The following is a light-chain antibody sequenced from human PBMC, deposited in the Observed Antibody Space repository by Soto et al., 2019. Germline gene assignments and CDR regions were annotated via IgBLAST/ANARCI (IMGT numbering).Light chain of an antibody. CDR1: SSPVGAEDD. Sequence: QSVLTHPRSVSGSPGQSFTSSCTGASSPVGAEDDFSWYQQHPGKVPKLILDDVTKRPAGVPDRFSGSKSGNTASLTISGLQTEDEADYYCCSYAGRYTYVFGSGTKVTVL. CDR2: DVT. V-gene: IGLV2-11*01. CDR3: CSYAGRYTYV. J-gene: IGLJ1*01.